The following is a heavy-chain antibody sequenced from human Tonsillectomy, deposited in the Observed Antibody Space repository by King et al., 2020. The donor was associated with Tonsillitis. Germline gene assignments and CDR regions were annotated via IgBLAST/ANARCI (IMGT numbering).Heavy chain of an antibody. J-gene: IGHJ4*02. D-gene: IGHD2-2*01. CDR1: GFTFSYYG. V-gene: IGHV3-30*03. Sequence: VQLVESGGGVVQPGRSLRLSCAASGFTFSYYGMHWVRQAPGKGPEWVAVISYDGSNKYSADSLKGRFTIYRDNSKKTLYLQMNSLRAEDTAVYYCARGGTLGYCYSTRCYQHYFDYWGQGTLVTVSS. CDR3: ARGGTLGYCYSTRCYQHYFDY. CDR2: ISYDGSNK.